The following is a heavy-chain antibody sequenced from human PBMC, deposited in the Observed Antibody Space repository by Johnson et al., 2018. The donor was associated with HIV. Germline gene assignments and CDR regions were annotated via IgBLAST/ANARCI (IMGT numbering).Heavy chain of an antibody. J-gene: IGHJ3*02. Sequence: VQLVESGGGSVQPGRSLRLSCAASGFTFDEYAMHWVRQAPGKGLEWVSGISWNSGSIGYADSVKGRFTISRDNAKNTLYLQMNSLRAEDTAVYYCARAWSLGAFDIWGQGTMVTVSS. D-gene: IGHD2-15*01. CDR3: ARAWSLGAFDI. CDR1: GFTFDEYA. V-gene: IGHV3-9*01. CDR2: ISWNSGSI.